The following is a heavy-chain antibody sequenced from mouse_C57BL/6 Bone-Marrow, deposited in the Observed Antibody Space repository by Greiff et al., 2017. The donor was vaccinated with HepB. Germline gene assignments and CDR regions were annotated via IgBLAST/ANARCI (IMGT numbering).Heavy chain of an antibody. CDR2: IRNKANGYTT. V-gene: IGHV7-3*01. Sequence: DVQLVESGGGLVQPGGSLSLSCAASGFTFTDYYMSWVRQPPGKALEWLGFIRNKANGYTTEYSASVKGRFTISRDNSQSILYLQMNALRAEDSATYYCARYGGSSLDYWGQGTTLTVSS. D-gene: IGHD1-1*01. CDR1: GFTFTDYY. CDR3: ARYGGSSLDY. J-gene: IGHJ2*01.